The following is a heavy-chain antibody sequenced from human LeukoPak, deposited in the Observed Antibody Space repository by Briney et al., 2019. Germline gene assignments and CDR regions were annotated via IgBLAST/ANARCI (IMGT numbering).Heavy chain of an antibody. Sequence: GGSLRLSCAASGFTFRDHYMDWVRQAPGKGLEWVGRTRNKAKSYTTEYAASVKDRFTISRDDSKNSLYLQMNSLKTEDTAVYYCARVTGAYYFDYWGQGTLVTVSS. J-gene: IGHJ4*02. CDR2: TRNKAKSYTT. V-gene: IGHV3-72*01. CDR3: ARVTGAYYFDY. D-gene: IGHD1-20*01. CDR1: GFTFRDHY.